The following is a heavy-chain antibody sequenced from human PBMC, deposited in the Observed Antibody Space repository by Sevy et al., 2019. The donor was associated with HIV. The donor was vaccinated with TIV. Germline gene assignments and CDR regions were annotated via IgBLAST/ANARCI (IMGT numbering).Heavy chain of an antibody. Sequence: GGSLRLSCAASGFTFSSHAMNWVRQAPGKGLESVAVISDGGDIRYYADSVKGRFTISRDDSKNTVYLQMNSLRGEDTAVYYCAGDVGYDSSGYLQVFDLWGHGTMVTVSS. CDR3: AGDVGYDSSGYLQVFDL. CDR2: ISDGGDIR. V-gene: IGHV3-30-3*01. D-gene: IGHD3-22*01. CDR1: GFTFSSHA. J-gene: IGHJ3*01.